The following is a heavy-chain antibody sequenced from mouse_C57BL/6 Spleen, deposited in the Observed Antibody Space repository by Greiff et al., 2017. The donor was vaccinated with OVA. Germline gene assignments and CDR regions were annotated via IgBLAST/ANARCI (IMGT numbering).Heavy chain of an antibody. CDR1: GFTFSSYA. CDR2: ISDGGSYT. D-gene: IGHD2-4*01. V-gene: IGHV5-4*03. Sequence: EVKLEESGGGLVKPGGSLKLSCAASGFTFSSYAMSWVRQTPEKRLEWVATISDGGSYTYYPDNVKGRFTISRDNAKNNLYLQMSHLKSEDTAMYYCARGDYYDYPSYAMDYWGQGTSVTVSS. CDR3: ARGDYYDYPSYAMDY. J-gene: IGHJ4*01.